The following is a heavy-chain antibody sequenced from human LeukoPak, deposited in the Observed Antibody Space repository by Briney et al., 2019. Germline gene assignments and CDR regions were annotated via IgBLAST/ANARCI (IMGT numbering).Heavy chain of an antibody. CDR3: ASKSRFGYYMDV. CDR1: GFTFSDYS. V-gene: IGHV3-21*01. D-gene: IGHD3-10*01. CDR2: ISSGSSYI. J-gene: IGHJ6*03. Sequence: GGSLRLSCAASGFTFSDYSMDWVRQAPGKGLERVSSISSGSSYIFYADSVKGRFTISRDNAKNSLYLQMNNLRAEDTAVYYCASKSRFGYYMDVWGKGTTVTVSS.